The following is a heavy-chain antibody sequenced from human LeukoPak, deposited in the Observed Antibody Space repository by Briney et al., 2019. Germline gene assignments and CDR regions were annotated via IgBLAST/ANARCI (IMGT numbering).Heavy chain of an antibody. Sequence: ASVKVSCKASGYTFTSYGISWVRQAPGRGLEWMGWISAYNGNTDYAQSLQGRVTMTIDTSTSPVYMELRSLRSDATAVYYCARDVGRSYDLDYWGQGTLVTVSS. J-gene: IGHJ4*02. CDR3: ARDVGRSYDLDY. D-gene: IGHD3-16*01. CDR1: GYTFTSYG. CDR2: ISAYNGNT. V-gene: IGHV1-18*01.